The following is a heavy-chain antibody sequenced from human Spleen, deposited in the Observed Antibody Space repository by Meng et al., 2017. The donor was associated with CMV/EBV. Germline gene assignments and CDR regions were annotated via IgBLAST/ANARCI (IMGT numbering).Heavy chain of an antibody. CDR3: ARDWVNGDFHPLGGFDY. V-gene: IGHV3-20*04. J-gene: IGHJ4*02. D-gene: IGHD4-17*01. CDR1: GFTFDDHG. CDR2: IRWNGETT. Sequence: GESLKISCAASGFTFDDHGMNWVRQVPGKGLEWVSGIRWNGETTGYTESVKGRFTISRDNAKNSLYLQMNSLRAEDTAVYYCARDWVNGDFHPLGGFDYWGQGTLVTVSS.